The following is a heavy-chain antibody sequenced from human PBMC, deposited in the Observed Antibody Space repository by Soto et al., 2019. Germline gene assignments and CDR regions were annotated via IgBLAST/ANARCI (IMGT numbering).Heavy chain of an antibody. CDR1: GYTFTSYG. Sequence: ASVKVSCKASGYTFTSYGISWVRQAPGQGLEWMGWISAYNGNTNYAQKLQGRVTMTTDTSTSTAYMELRSLRSDDTAVYYCARDRSGWYFSIIDYWGQGTLVTVSS. J-gene: IGHJ4*02. V-gene: IGHV1-18*01. CDR2: ISAYNGNT. CDR3: ARDRSGWYFSIIDY. D-gene: IGHD6-19*01.